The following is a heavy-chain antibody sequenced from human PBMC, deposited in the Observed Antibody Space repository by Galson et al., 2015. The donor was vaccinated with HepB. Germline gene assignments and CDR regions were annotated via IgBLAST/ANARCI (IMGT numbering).Heavy chain of an antibody. D-gene: IGHD6-19*01. CDR3: ARDTGYVAVAGNYYYYGMDV. CDR1: GGSFSGYY. V-gene: IGHV4-34*01. CDR2: INHSGST. Sequence: SETLSLTCAVYGGSFSGYYWSWIRQPPGKGLEWIGEINHSGSTNYNPSLKSRVTISVDTPKNQFSLKLSSVTAADTAVYYCARDTGYVAVAGNYYYYGMDVWGQGTTVTVPS. J-gene: IGHJ6*02.